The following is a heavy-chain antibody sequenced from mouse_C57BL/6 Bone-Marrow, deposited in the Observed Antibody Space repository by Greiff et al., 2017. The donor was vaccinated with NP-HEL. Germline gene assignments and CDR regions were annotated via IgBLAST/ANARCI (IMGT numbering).Heavy chain of an antibody. Sequence: VQRVESGTELVKPGASVKLSCKASGYTFTSYWMHWVKQRPGQGLEWIGNINPSNGGTNYNEKFKSKATLTVDKSSRTAYMQLSSLTSEDSAVYYCANYGNYEAMDYWGQGTSVTVSS. D-gene: IGHD2-1*01. CDR2: INPSNGGT. CDR1: GYTFTSYW. J-gene: IGHJ4*01. V-gene: IGHV1-53*01. CDR3: ANYGNYEAMDY.